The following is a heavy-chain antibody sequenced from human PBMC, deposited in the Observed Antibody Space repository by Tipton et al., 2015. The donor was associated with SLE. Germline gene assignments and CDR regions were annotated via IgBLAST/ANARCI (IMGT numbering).Heavy chain of an antibody. Sequence: GSLRLSCAASGFTFSSYAMSWVRQAPGKGLEWVSTISDSGGRTYYADSVKGRFTISRDNSKNTLYLQMNSLRAEDTAVYYCAKDPKLYYDFSPDPIDYWGQGTLVTVSS. J-gene: IGHJ4*02. CDR3: AKDPKLYYDFSPDPIDY. CDR1: GFTFSSYA. V-gene: IGHV3-23*01. CDR2: ISDSGGRT. D-gene: IGHD3-3*01.